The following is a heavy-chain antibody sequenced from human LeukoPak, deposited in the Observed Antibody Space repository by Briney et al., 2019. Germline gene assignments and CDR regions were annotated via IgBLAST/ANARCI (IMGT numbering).Heavy chain of an antibody. Sequence: SQTLSLTCTVSGGSISSGSYYWSWIRQPAGKGLEWIGRIYTSGSTNYIPSLKSRVTISVDTSKNQFSLKLSSVTAADTAVYYCARDACSGGSCYGGVGWFDPWGQGTLVTVSS. CDR3: ARDACSGGSCYGGVGWFDP. CDR2: IYTSGST. CDR1: GGSISSGSYY. V-gene: IGHV4-61*02. J-gene: IGHJ5*02. D-gene: IGHD2-15*01.